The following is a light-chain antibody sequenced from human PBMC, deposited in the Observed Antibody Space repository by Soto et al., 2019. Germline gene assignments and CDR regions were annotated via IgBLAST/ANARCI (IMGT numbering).Light chain of an antibody. Sequence: DIVMTQSPDSLAVSLGERATINCKSSQSVLYRSNTKNYLAWYQQKPGQPPNLLIYWASTRESGVPDRFSGSGSGTDFTRTISSLQAEDLAVYYCQQYYSFPPTFGQGTKVEIK. V-gene: IGKV4-1*01. CDR1: QSVLYRSNTKNY. CDR3: QQYYSFPPT. J-gene: IGKJ1*01. CDR2: WAS.